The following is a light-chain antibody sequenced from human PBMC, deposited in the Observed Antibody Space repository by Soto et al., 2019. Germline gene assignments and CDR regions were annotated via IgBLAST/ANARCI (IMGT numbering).Light chain of an antibody. V-gene: IGKV3-20*01. Sequence: ETVMTQSPATLSVSPGERATLSCRASQSVGSNVAWYQQKPGQALRLLIYGTSSRATGIPDRFSGSGSGTDFTLTISRLEPEDFAVYYCQQYGSSPPWTFGQGTKVDIK. J-gene: IGKJ1*01. CDR1: QSVGSN. CDR2: GTS. CDR3: QQYGSSPPWT.